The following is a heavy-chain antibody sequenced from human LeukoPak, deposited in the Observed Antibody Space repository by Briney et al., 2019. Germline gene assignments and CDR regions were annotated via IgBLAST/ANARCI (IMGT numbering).Heavy chain of an antibody. Sequence: GGSLRLSCAASGFTFDDYAMHWVRQAPGKGLEWVSLISGDGGSTYYADSVKGRFTISRDNSKNSLYLQMNSLRTEDTALYYCAKDVSGDGMRGWFDPWGQGTLVTVSS. CDR2: ISGDGGST. CDR3: AKDVSGDGMRGWFDP. J-gene: IGHJ5*02. V-gene: IGHV3-43*02. CDR1: GFTFDDYA. D-gene: IGHD7-27*01.